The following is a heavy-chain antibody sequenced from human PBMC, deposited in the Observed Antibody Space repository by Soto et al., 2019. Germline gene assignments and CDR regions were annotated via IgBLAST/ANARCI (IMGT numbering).Heavy chain of an antibody. CDR1: GDSMRGYHFY. V-gene: IGHV4-39*01. CDR2: AYFSGGNT. D-gene: IGHD6-25*01. CDR3: AYGSSSAWIDY. J-gene: IGHJ4*02. Sequence: QSLTCSVSGDSMRGYHFYWGWIRQAPGKGLEWIGSAYFSGGNTYYSPSLKSRVSISVDTSKNEFSLRLTSLTAADTAVYFCAYGSSSAWIDYWGQGTLVTVSS.